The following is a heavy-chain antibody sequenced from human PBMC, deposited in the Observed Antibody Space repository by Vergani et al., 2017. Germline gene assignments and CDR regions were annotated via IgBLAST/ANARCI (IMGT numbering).Heavy chain of an antibody. J-gene: IGHJ4*02. CDR1: GFTFSNYA. CDR2: ISYDGSNE. V-gene: IGHV3-30-3*01. CDR3: ARGSSEGFLWFGELLSPDY. Sequence: QVQLVESGGGVVQPGRSLRLSCAASGFTFSNYAIHWVRQAPGKGLEWVAVISYDGSNEYYADSVKGRFTISRDNSKNTLYLQMNSLRAEETAVYYCARGSSEGFLWFGELLSPDYWGQGTLVTVSS. D-gene: IGHD3-10*01.